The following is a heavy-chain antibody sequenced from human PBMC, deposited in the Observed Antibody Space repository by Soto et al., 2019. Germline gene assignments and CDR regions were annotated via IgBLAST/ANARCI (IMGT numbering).Heavy chain of an antibody. CDR1: GFSLSTSGVG. Sequence: SGPTLVNPXQTLTLTCTFSGFSLSTSGVGVGWIRQPPGKALEWLALISWNDEKRYSPSLKSRLTITKDTSKNQVVLTMTNMDPVDTPTYFCAHSPPRSWTFDYWGQGTLVTVSS. CDR2: ISWNDEK. D-gene: IGHD6-13*01. V-gene: IGHV2-5*01. CDR3: AHSPPRSWTFDY. J-gene: IGHJ4*02.